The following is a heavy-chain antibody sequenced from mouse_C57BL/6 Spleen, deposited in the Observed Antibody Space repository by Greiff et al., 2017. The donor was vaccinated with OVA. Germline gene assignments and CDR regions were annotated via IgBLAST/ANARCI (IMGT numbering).Heavy chain of an antibody. D-gene: IGHD1-1*01. CDR2: IYPGSGNT. CDR3: ARSGYYFYFDV. J-gene: IGHJ1*03. CDR1: GYSFTSYY. V-gene: IGHV1-66*01. Sequence: QVQLKQSGPELVKPGASVKISCKASGYSFTSYYIHWVKQRPGQGLEWIGWIYPGSGNTKYNEKFKGKATLTADTSSSTAYMQLSSLTSEDSAVYYCARSGYYFYFDVWGTGTTVTVSS.